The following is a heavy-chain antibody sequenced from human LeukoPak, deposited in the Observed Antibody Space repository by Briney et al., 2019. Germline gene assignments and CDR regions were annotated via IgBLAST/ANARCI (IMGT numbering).Heavy chain of an antibody. D-gene: IGHD6-13*01. CDR2: ISGSGGST. Sequence: GGSLRLSCAAFGFTFSSYAMSWVRQAPGKGLEWVSAISGSGGSTYYADSVKGRFTISRDNSKNTLYLQMNSLRAEDTAVYYCAKDPYSSSLVPRYMDVWGKGTTVTVSS. CDR3: AKDPYSSSLVPRYMDV. J-gene: IGHJ6*03. V-gene: IGHV3-23*01. CDR1: GFTFSSYA.